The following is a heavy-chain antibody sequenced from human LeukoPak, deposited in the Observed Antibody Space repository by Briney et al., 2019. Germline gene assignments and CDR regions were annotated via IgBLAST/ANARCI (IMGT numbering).Heavy chain of an antibody. Sequence: SETLSLTCTVSGASITSGSYFWSWVRQPAGEGLEWIGRIYTDGTTSYNPSLKSRVTISMDTSKNQFSLKVNSVTAADTAVYYCAREGHSVFWSGHPSLIWGQGLMVAVSS. V-gene: IGHV4-61*02. CDR2: IYTDGTT. D-gene: IGHD3-3*01. J-gene: IGHJ3*02. CDR3: AREGHSVFWSGHPSLI. CDR1: GASITSGSYF.